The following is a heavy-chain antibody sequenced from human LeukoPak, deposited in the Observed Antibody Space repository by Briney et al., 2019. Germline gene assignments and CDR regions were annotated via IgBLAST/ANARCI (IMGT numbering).Heavy chain of an antibody. J-gene: IGHJ4*02. CDR3: ARREVNTSYYYDS. Sequence: SETETLLCTVSGDSLSQCYWSWTRQSPGKGLEWIAYIYNSGSTNYNPSLKSRVTISVDTSKNQFSLKLSSVTAADTAVYYCARREVNTSYYYDSWGQGTLVTVSS. V-gene: IGHV4-59*08. D-gene: IGHD1/OR15-1a*01. CDR1: GDSLSQCY. CDR2: IYNSGST.